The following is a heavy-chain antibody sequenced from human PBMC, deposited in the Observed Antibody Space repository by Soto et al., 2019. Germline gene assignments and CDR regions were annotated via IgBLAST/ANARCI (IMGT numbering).Heavy chain of an antibody. Sequence: QVQLVESGGGVVQPGRSLRLSCAASGFTFSSYGMHWVRQAPGKGLEWVAVISYDGSNKYYADSVKGRFTISRDNSKNTLYLQMNSLRAEDTAVYYCAKDSWYYYGSGSYYPISGMDVWGQGTTVTVSS. CDR2: ISYDGSNK. CDR3: AKDSWYYYGSGSYYPISGMDV. CDR1: GFTFSSYG. J-gene: IGHJ6*02. V-gene: IGHV3-30*18. D-gene: IGHD3-10*01.